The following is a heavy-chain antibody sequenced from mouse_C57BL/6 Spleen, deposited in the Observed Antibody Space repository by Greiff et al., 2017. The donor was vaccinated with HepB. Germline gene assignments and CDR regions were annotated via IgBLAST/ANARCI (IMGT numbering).Heavy chain of an antibody. V-gene: IGHV1-82*01. CDR1: GYAFSSSW. CDR2: IYPGDGDT. CDR3: ARERGY. J-gene: IGHJ2*01. Sequence: VQVVESGPELVKPGASVKISCKASGYAFSSSWMNWVKQRPGKGLEWIGRIYPGDGDTNYNGKFKGKATLTADKSSSTAYMQLSSLTSEDSAVYFCARERGYWGQGTTLTVSS.